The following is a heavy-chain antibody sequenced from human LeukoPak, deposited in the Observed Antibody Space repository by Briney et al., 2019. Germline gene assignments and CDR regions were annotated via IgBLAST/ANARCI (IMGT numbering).Heavy chain of an antibody. CDR3: ATDSFFFRGGDC. Sequence: ASVKVSCKVSGYTLTELSMHWVRQAPGKGLEWMGGFDPEDGETIYAQKFQGRVTMTEDTSTDTAYMELSSLRSEDTAVYYCATDSFFFRGGDCWGQGTLVTVSS. J-gene: IGHJ4*02. CDR1: GYTLTELS. CDR2: FDPEDGET. D-gene: IGHD4-23*01. V-gene: IGHV1-24*01.